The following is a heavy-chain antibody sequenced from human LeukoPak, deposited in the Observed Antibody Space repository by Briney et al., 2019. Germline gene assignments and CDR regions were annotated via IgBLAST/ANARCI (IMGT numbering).Heavy chain of an antibody. V-gene: IGHV4-31*03. CDR1: GGSLSSGGYY. J-gene: IGHJ5*02. CDR2: IYYSGST. CDR3: AREGITNNWFDP. D-gene: IGHD1-14*01. Sequence: PSETLSLTCTVSGGSLSSGGYYRSWVRQHPGRGLEWIGYIYYSGSTYYNPSLKSRVTISVDTSKNQFSLKLSSVTAADTAVYYCAREGITNNWFDPWGQGTLVTVSS.